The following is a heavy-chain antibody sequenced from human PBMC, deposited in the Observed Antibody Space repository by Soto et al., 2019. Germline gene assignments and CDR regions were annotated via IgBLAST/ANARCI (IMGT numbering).Heavy chain of an antibody. V-gene: IGHV4-59*01. CDR2: IYYSGST. D-gene: IGHD6-13*01. J-gene: IGHJ4*02. Sequence: QVQLQESGPGLVKPSETLSLTCTVSGGSISSYYWSWIRQPPGKGLEWIGYIYYSGSTNYNPSLKSRGTRSADTSKNQFSLKLSSVTAADTAVYYCARSIAAAGNGLFDYWGQGTLVTVSS. CDR3: ARSIAAAGNGLFDY. CDR1: GGSISSYY.